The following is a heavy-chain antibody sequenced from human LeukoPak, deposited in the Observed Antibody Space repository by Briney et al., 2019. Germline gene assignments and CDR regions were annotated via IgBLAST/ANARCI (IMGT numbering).Heavy chain of an antibody. CDR1: GYTFTSYA. CDR2: INTGNGNT. J-gene: IGHJ4*02. CDR3: ARVVRYSGGPLTDLLPYYFDY. V-gene: IGHV1-3*03. D-gene: IGHD6-19*01. Sequence: GSSVKVSCKASGYTFTSYAMNWVRQAPGQRLEWMGWINTGNGNTKYSQEFQGRVTITRDTSASTAYMELRSLRSDDMAVYYCARVVRYSGGPLTDLLPYYFDYWGQGTLVTVSS.